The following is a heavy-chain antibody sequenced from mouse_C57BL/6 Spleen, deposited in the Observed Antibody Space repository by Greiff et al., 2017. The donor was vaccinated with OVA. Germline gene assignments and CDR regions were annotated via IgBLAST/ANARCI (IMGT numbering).Heavy chain of an antibody. V-gene: IGHV1-18*01. CDR1: GYTFTDYN. CDR3: ARSTQCGRYFDV. CDR2: INPNNGGT. J-gene: IGHJ1*03. D-gene: IGHD6-1*01. Sequence: VQLQQSGPELVKPGASVKIPCKASGYTFTDYNMDWVKQSHGKSLEWIGDINPNNGGTIYNQKFKGKATLTVDKSSSTAYMELRSLTSEDTAVYYCARSTQCGRYFDVWGTGTTVTVSS.